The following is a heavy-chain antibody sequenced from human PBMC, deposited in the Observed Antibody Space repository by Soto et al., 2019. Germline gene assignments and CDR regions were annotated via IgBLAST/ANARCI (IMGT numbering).Heavy chain of an antibody. CDR3: ARVPYPDTAMAAGNYFDY. Sequence: EVQLVESGGGLVQPGGSLRLSCAASGSTFSSYSMNWVRQAPGKGLEWVSYISSSSSTIYYADSVKGRFTISRDNAKNSLYLQMNSLRDEDTAVYYCARVPYPDTAMAAGNYFDYWGQGTLVTVSS. J-gene: IGHJ4*02. CDR2: ISSSSSTI. CDR1: GSTFSSYS. V-gene: IGHV3-48*02. D-gene: IGHD5-18*01.